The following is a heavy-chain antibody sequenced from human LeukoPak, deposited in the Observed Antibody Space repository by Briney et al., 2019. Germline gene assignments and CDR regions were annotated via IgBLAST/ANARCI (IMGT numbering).Heavy chain of an antibody. V-gene: IGHV1-2*02. CDR1: GYTFTGYY. Sequence: ASVKVSCKASGYTFTGYYMHWVRQAPGQGLEWMGWINPNSGGTNYAQKFQGRVTMTRDTSIGTAYMELSRLRSDDTAVYYCARGGDGYSDYYYYYMDVWGKGTTVTVSS. CDR2: INPNSGGT. D-gene: IGHD5-24*01. CDR3: ARGGDGYSDYYYYYMDV. J-gene: IGHJ6*03.